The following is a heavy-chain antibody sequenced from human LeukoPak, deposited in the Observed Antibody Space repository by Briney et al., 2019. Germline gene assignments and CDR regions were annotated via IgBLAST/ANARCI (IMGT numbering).Heavy chain of an antibody. CDR1: GGSISSYY. V-gene: IGHV4-59*01. CDR2: IYYSGST. D-gene: IGHD6-13*01. J-gene: IGHJ4*02. Sequence: PSETLSLTCTVSGGSISSYYWSWIRQPPGKGLEWIGYIYYSGSTNYNPSLKSRVTISVDTSKNQFSLKLSSVTAADTAVYYCARARRPYSSSWSPFDYWGQGTLVTVSS. CDR3: ARARRPYSSSWSPFDY.